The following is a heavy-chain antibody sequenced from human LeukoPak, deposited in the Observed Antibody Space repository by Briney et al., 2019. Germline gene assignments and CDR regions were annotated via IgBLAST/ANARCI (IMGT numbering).Heavy chain of an antibody. CDR3: ARYMAYSSSWSYYYYMDV. CDR2: IYTSGST. D-gene: IGHD6-13*01. V-gene: IGHV4-4*07. J-gene: IGHJ6*03. CDR1: GGSISSYY. Sequence: SETLSLTCTVSGGSISSYYWSWIRQPAGKGLEWIGGIYTSGSTNYNPSLKSRVTISVDKSKNQFSLKLNSVTAADTAVYYCARYMAYSSSWSYYYYMDVWGKGTTVTVSS.